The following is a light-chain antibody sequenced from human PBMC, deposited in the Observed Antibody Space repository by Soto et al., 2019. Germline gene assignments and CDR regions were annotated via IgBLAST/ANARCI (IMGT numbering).Light chain of an antibody. V-gene: IGLV2-8*01. CDR1: SSDVGGYNY. CDR2: EVS. CDR3: SSYAGSNNVV. J-gene: IGLJ2*01. Sequence: QAVVTQPPSASGSPGQSVTISWTGTSSDVGGYNYVSWYQQHPGKAPKLMIYEVSKRPSGVPDRFSGSKSGNTASLTVSGLQAEDEADYYCSSYAGSNNVVFGGGTNLTVL.